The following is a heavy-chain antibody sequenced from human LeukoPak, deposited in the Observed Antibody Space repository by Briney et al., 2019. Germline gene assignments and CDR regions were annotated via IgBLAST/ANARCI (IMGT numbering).Heavy chain of an antibody. Sequence: SETLSLTCTVSGGSISSGSYYWSWIRQPAGKGLEWIGRIHTSGSTNYNPSLKSRVTISVDTSKNQFSLKLSSVTAADTAVYYCARDGPDAFDIWGQGTMVTVSS. V-gene: IGHV4-61*02. J-gene: IGHJ3*02. CDR1: GGSISSGSYY. CDR3: ARDGPDAFDI. CDR2: IHTSGST.